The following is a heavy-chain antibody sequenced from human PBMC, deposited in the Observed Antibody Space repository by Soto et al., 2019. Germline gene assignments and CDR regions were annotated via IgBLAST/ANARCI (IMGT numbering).Heavy chain of an antibody. J-gene: IGHJ4*02. D-gene: IGHD3-10*01. V-gene: IGHV4-39*01. CDR1: GYSISNSGNY. CDR3: ARRPPLYASESSRFDI. Sequence: PSETLSRPGRVSGYSISNSGNYWGWIRRPPGKGLEWIGTMDYSGDTSYNPSLRSRVTISADTSTNQFSLRLSSVSVADTAVYYCARRPPLYASESSRFDIWGQGALVTVSS. CDR2: MDYSGDT.